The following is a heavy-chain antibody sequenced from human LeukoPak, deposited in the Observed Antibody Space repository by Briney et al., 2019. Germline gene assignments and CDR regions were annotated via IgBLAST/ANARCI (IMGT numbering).Heavy chain of an antibody. D-gene: IGHD5-24*01. J-gene: IGHJ4*02. CDR3: ARVTMGERWLS. CDR1: GYSISSGYY. Sequence: SETLSLTCTVSGYSISSGYYWGWIRQPPGKGLEWIGSIYHSGSTYYNPSLKSRVTISVDTSKNQFSLKLSSVTAADTAVYYCARVTMGERWLSWGQGTLVTVSS. CDR2: IYHSGST. V-gene: IGHV4-38-2*02.